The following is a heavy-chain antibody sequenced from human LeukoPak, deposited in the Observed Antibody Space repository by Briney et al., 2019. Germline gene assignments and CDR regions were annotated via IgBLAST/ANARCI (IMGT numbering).Heavy chain of an antibody. CDR2: ISGSGGST. CDR3: AKGPGYCSSTSCPADY. Sequence: GGSLRLSCAASGFAFSSYAMSWVRQAPGKGLEWVSAISGSGGSTYYADSVKGRFTISRDNSKNTLYLQMNSLRAEDTAVYYCAKGPGYCSSTSCPADYWGQGILVTVSS. D-gene: IGHD2-2*01. CDR1: GFAFSSYA. V-gene: IGHV3-23*01. J-gene: IGHJ4*02.